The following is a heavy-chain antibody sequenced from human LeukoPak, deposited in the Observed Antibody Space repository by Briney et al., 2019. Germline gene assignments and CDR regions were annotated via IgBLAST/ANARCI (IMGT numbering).Heavy chain of an antibody. J-gene: IGHJ6*03. Sequence: ASVKVSCKASGGTFSSYAISWVRQAPGQGLEWMGRIIPIFGTANYAQKFQGRVTITTDESTSTAYMELGSLRSEDTAVYYCAREWGGIAARPYYYYYYMDVWGKGTTVTVSS. CDR3: AREWGGIAARPYYYYYYMDV. CDR2: IIPIFGTA. D-gene: IGHD6-6*01. V-gene: IGHV1-69*05. CDR1: GGTFSSYA.